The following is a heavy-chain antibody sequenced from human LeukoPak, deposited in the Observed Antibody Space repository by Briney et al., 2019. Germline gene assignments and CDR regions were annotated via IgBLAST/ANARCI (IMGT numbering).Heavy chain of an antibody. V-gene: IGHV3-20*04. J-gene: IGHJ6*03. CDR2: LSWNGGET. D-gene: IGHD3-16*01. CDR1: GFTFHDHG. Sequence: GGSLRLSCAAYGFTFHDHGMSWVRQAPGKGLEWVSSLSWNGGETRYADSVKGRFTIYRDNAKNSLYLQMNSLRAEDTALYYCARRAYPYHYYMDVWGKGATVTVSS. CDR3: ARRAYPYHYYMDV.